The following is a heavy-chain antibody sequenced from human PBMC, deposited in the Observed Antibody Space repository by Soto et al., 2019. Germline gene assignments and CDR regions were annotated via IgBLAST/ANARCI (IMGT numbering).Heavy chain of an antibody. Sequence: EVQLVESGGGLVQPGGSLRLSCAASGFTVSSNYMSWVRQAPGKGLEWVSVIYSGGSTYYADSVKVRFTISRDNSKNTLYLQMNSLRAEDTAVYYCARAPVGFFGDPFDYWGQGTLVTVSS. D-gene: IGHD2-21*01. V-gene: IGHV3-66*01. CDR1: GFTVSSNY. CDR3: ARAPVGFFGDPFDY. CDR2: IYSGGST. J-gene: IGHJ4*02.